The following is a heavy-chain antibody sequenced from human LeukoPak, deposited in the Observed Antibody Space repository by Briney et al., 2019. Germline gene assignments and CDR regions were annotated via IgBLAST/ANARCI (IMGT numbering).Heavy chain of an antibody. Sequence: QSGGSLRLSCAASGFTFSSYGMHWVRQAPGKGLEWVVVISYDGGNKHYADPVKGRFTISRDNSKNTLYLQMNRLRAEDTAVYYCAKDRSTSNILTGYQDNWGQGTLVTVSS. CDR3: AKDRSTSNILTGYQDN. V-gene: IGHV3-30*18. J-gene: IGHJ4*02. CDR2: ISYDGGNK. D-gene: IGHD3-9*01. CDR1: GFTFSSYG.